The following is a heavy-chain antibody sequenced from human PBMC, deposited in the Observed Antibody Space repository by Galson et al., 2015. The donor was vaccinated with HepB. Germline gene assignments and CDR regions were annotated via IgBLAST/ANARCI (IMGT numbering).Heavy chain of an antibody. Sequence: SLRLSCAASGFTFSHYWMKWVRQAPGKGLEWVANINQDGGAKYYGDFVKGRFTISRDNARDSLYLQMNTLGVEDTAVYYCARVGPPGGWSGEISPRPDYWGQGVLVTVSS. D-gene: IGHD3-10*01. CDR2: INQDGGAK. V-gene: IGHV3-7*03. CDR1: GFTFSHYW. CDR3: ARVGPPGGWSGEISPRPDY. J-gene: IGHJ4*02.